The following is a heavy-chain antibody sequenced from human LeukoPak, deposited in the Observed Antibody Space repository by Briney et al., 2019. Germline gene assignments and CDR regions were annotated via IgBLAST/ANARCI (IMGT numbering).Heavy chain of an antibody. V-gene: IGHV3-30*02. CDR1: GFTFSSYG. J-gene: IGHJ4*02. D-gene: IGHD1-7*01. Sequence: PGGSLRLSCAASGFTFSSYGMHWVRQAPGKGLEWVAVIWYGGSNKYYADSVKGRFTISRDNSKNTLYLQMNSLRAEDTAVYYCAKEGATGTTGFDYWGQGTLVTVSS. CDR2: IWYGGSNK. CDR3: AKEGATGTTGFDY.